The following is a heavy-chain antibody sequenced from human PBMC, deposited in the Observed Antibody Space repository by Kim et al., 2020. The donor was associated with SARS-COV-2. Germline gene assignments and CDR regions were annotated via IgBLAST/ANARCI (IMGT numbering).Heavy chain of an antibody. V-gene: IGHV1-3*01. J-gene: IGHJ4*02. D-gene: IGHD3-10*01. CDR3: ARVPGFGTSWPYFDY. CDR2: INAGNGNT. Sequence: ASVKVSCKASGYTFTSYAMHWVRQAPGQRLEWMGWINAGNGNTKYSQKFQGRVTITRDTSASTAYMELSSLRSEDTAVYYCARVPGFGTSWPYFDYWGQGTLVTVSS. CDR1: GYTFTSYA.